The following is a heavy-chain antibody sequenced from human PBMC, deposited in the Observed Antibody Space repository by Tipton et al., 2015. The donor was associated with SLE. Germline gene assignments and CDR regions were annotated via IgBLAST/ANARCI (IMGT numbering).Heavy chain of an antibody. J-gene: IGHJ5*02. CDR2: IYYSGSI. CDR1: GGSINRSSYY. CDR3: ARGGCSSCWFDP. D-gene: IGHD6-6*01. Sequence: TLSLTCTVSGGSINRSSYYWGWIRQPPGKGLEWIGCIYYSGSIYYNPSLKSRVTISGDTSNNQFSLKLTSVTAADTAVYYCARGGCSSCWFDPWGQGTLVTVSS. V-gene: IGHV4-39*07.